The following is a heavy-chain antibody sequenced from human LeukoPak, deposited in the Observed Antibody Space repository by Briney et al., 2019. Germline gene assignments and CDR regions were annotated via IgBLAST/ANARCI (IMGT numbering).Heavy chain of an antibody. CDR2: IWYDGSNK. J-gene: IGHJ4*02. D-gene: IGHD3-16*01. CDR1: GFTFSSYG. CDR3: ARETKLGEFHFDY. V-gene: IGHV3-33*01. Sequence: PGGSLRLSCAASGFTFSSYGMHWVRQAPGEGLEWVAVIWYDGSNKYYADSVKGRFTISRDNSKNTLYLQMNSLRAEDTAVYYCARETKLGEFHFDYWGQGTLVTVSS.